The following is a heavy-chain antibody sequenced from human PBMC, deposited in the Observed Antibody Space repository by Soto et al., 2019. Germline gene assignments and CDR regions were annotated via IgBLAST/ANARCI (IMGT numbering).Heavy chain of an antibody. D-gene: IGHD3-3*01. V-gene: IGHV4-30-4*01. CDR2: IYYSGST. Sequence: QVQLQESGPGLVKPSQTLSLTCTVSGGSISSGDYYWSWIRQPPGKGLEWIGYIYYSGSTYYNPSLKSRVTISVDTSKNQFSLKLSSVTAADTAVYYCARVTTSDFWSGYYPYYYYYGMDVWGQGTTVTVSS. CDR1: GGSISSGDYY. CDR3: ARVTTSDFWSGYYPYYYYYGMDV. J-gene: IGHJ6*02.